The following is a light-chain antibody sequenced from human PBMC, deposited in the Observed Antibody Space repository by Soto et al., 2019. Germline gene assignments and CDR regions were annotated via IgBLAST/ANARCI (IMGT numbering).Light chain of an antibody. Sequence: ETVMTQSPATLSVSPGERATLSCRASHSVTLNLSWYQQTPGQAPRLLIYGASTRATGVPARLSGSGSGTEFTLTISSLQSEDFAVYYCQQYNNQPKTFGQGNKVDIK. CDR3: QQYNNQPKT. J-gene: IGKJ1*01. CDR1: HSVTLN. V-gene: IGKV3-15*01. CDR2: GAS.